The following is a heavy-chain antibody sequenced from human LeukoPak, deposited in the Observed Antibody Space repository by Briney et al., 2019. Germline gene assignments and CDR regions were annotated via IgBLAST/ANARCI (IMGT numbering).Heavy chain of an antibody. CDR3: ARTYSGYDYFDPAFDY. V-gene: IGHV3-11*04. CDR1: GFTFSDYY. J-gene: IGHJ4*02. D-gene: IGHD5-12*01. CDR2: ISSSGSTI. Sequence: PGGSLRLSCAASGFTFSDYYMSWIRQAPGKGLEWVSYISSSGSTIYYADSVKGRFTISRDNAKNSLYLQMNSLRAEDTAVYYCARTYSGYDYFDPAFDYWGQGTLVTVSS.